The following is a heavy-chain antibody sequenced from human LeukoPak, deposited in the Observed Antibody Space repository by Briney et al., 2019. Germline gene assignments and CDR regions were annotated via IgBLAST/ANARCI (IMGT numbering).Heavy chain of an antibody. D-gene: IGHD2-15*01. J-gene: IGHJ3*02. CDR2: IYYSGST. CDR1: GGSISSGGYY. V-gene: IGHV4-61*08. CDR3: ARGALKDIGHAFDI. Sequence: PSQTLSLTCTVSGGSISSGGYYWSWIRQHPGKGLEWIGYIYYSGSTNYNPSLKSRVTISVDTSKNQFSLRLTSVTAADTAVYYCARGALKDIGHAFDIWGQGTMVTVSS.